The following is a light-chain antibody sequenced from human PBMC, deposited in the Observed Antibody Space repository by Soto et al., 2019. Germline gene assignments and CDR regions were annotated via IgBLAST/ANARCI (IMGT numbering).Light chain of an antibody. CDR2: GAS. V-gene: IGKV1-6*02. CDR1: QDIGND. CDR3: LRDHTYPWT. J-gene: IGKJ1*01. Sequence: IQMTQSPSSLSVSVTDRVTITCRASQDIGNDLGWYQQRPGEAPELLLYGASTLRSGVPSRFSGSGSGTHFALTINNLQPEDSATYFCLRDHTYPWTFGQGTKVDI.